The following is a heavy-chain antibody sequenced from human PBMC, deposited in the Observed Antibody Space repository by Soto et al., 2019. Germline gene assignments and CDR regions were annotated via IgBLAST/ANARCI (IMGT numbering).Heavy chain of an antibody. CDR2: VSGNGAIT. Sequence: EVQLLDSGGGLAQPGGSLRLSCAASGFTFGIYGMNWVRQASGKGLEWVSTVSGNGAITYYADSVKGRFTISRDNSRSTLYLQMNNLRAEDTAIYFCAKVPASLKTFDYWGQGTLVTVSS. CDR1: GFTFGIYG. D-gene: IGHD2-2*01. J-gene: IGHJ4*02. V-gene: IGHV3-23*01. CDR3: AKVPASLKTFDY.